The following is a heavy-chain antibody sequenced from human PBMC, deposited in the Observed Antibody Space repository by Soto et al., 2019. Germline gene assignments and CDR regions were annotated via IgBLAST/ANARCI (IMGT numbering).Heavy chain of an antibody. D-gene: IGHD3-10*01. J-gene: IGHJ6*02. V-gene: IGHV6-1*01. CDR1: GGSVSSNSAT. CDR3: ARDSGDSYYYYYYGMDV. CDR2: TYYRSQWYN. Sequence: SQTLSLTCAISGGSVSSNSATWNWIRQSPSRGLEWLGRTYYRSQWYNDYAVSVKSRVTINPDTSKNQFSLQLNSVTPEDTAVYYCARDSGDSYYYYYYGMDVWGQGTTVTVSS.